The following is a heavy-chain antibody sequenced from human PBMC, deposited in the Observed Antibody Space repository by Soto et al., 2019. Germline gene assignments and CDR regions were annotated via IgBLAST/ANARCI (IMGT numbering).Heavy chain of an antibody. CDR2: ISSSSSYI. V-gene: IGHV3-21*05. J-gene: IGHJ4*02. CDR3: AMSECTGFDCSHKSVPYDY. CDR1: GFTFSSYS. Sequence: GGSLRLSCAASGFTFSSYSMNWVRQAPGKGLEWVSYISSSSSYIYYADSVKGRFTISRDSSKNTQYLQMNSLRAEDTAVYYCAMSECTGFDCSHKSVPYDYWGQGTLVTAPQ. D-gene: IGHD2-8*02.